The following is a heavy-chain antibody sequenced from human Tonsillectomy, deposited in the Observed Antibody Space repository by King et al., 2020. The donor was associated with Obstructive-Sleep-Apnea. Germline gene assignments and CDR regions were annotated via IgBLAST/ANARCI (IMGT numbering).Heavy chain of an antibody. Sequence: VQLVESGGGLVQPGGSLRLSCAASGFTCSRYDMTWVRQAPGKGLEWGSAITSSGSGGNIYYADSVKGRFTISRDNSKNTLYLQMNRLRAEDTAVYFCAKDITATTWGQGTLVTVSS. CDR3: AKDITATT. CDR1: GFTCSRYD. CDR2: ITSSGSGGNI. V-gene: IGHV3-23*04. D-gene: IGHD1-7*01. J-gene: IGHJ4*02.